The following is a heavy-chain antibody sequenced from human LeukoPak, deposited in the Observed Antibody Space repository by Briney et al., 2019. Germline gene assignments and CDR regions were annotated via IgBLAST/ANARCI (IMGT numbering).Heavy chain of an antibody. CDR2: IYTSGST. CDR3: ARDGADYYYYYMDV. CDR1: GGSIRGYY. Sequence: SETLSLTCNVSGGSIRGYYWSWIRQPPGKGLEWIGRIYTSGSTNYNPSLKSRVTISVDTSKNQFSLKLSSVTAADTAVYYCARDGADYYYYYMDVWGKGTTVTISS. V-gene: IGHV4-4*08. D-gene: IGHD3-16*01. J-gene: IGHJ6*03.